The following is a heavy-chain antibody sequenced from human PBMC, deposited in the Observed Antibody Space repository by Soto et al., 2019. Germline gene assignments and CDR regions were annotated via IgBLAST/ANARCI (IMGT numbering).Heavy chain of an antibody. CDR3: VKDRYVDY. CDR2: ISSEGATT. CDR1: GFIFSSYA. J-gene: IGHJ4*02. Sequence: HPGGSLRLSCSVSGFIFSSYAMHWVRQAPGKGLEYVASISSEGATTHYADSVKGRFIISRDNSKNTLYLQMSSLRAEDTAVYYCVKDRYVDYWGQGILVTVSS. V-gene: IGHV3-64D*06.